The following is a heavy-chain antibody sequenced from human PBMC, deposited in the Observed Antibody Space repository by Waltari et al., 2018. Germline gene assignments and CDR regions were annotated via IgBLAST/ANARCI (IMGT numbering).Heavy chain of an antibody. CDR2: MNSGGSTT. Sequence: EVQLVESGGGLVQPGGSLRLSCEASGFTVRNYWRAWVRQAPGTGLVWVARMNSGGSTTNYADSVGGRVTISRDNAKNTLHLQMNSLRAEDTAVYYCARDPNRKFDYWGQGTLVTVSS. CDR3: ARDPNRKFDY. J-gene: IGHJ4*02. V-gene: IGHV3-74*01. D-gene: IGHD7-27*01. CDR1: GFTVRNYW.